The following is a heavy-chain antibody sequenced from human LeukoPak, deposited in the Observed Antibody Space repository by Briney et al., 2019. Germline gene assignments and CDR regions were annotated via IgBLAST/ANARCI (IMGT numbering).Heavy chain of an antibody. Sequence: SETLSLTSTVSGGSISSYYWSWIRQPPGKGLECIAYISYSGSTNCNPSLKSRVTISVDTSKNQFSLKLSSVTAADTAVYSRARHGLYDAFDIWGQGTMVTVSS. CDR3: ARHGLYDAFDI. CDR1: GGSISSYY. V-gene: IGHV4-59*08. J-gene: IGHJ3*02. CDR2: ISYSGST.